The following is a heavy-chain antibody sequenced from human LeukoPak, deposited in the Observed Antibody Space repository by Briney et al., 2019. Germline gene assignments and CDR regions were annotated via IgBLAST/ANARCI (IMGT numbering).Heavy chain of an antibody. Sequence: SETLSLTCTVSGGSISSYYWSWIRQPPGKGLEWIGYIYYSGSTNYNPSLKSRVTISVDTSKNQFSLKLSSVTAAETAVYYCARQDCSGGSCYFQHWGQGTLVTVSS. CDR1: GGSISSYY. V-gene: IGHV4-59*08. CDR3: ARQDCSGGSCYFQH. CDR2: IYYSGST. D-gene: IGHD2-15*01. J-gene: IGHJ1*01.